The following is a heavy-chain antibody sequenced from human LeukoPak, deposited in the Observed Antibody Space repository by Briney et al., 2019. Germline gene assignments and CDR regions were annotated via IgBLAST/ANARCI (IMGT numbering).Heavy chain of an antibody. CDR1: GFGLSDYE. D-gene: IGHD6-19*01. CDR3: ATGFDEVVSGTGVYFGH. CDR2: ISGSGFTI. V-gene: IGHV3-48*03. Sequence: PGGSLRLSCAASGFGLSDYEMNWVRQAPGKGLEWLSYISGSGFTIYYADSVKGRFTISRDSASLYLQMDTLTAEDTGVYYCATGFDEVVSGTGVYFGHWGQGTQVTVSS. J-gene: IGHJ4*02.